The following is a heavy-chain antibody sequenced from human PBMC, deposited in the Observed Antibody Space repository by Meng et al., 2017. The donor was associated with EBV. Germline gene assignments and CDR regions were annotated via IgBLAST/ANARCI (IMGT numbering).Heavy chain of an antibody. CDR3: ARDGRLYDTPSPFDY. D-gene: IGHD3-22*01. J-gene: IGHJ4*02. CDR1: GYNFTSYG. V-gene: IGHV1-18*01. CDR2: ISAYNGNT. Sequence: QVQLVQSGAKGKKPGASVKVSCTASGYNFTSYGISWVRQAPGQGLEWMRWISAYNGNTSYAQKLQGRVTMTTDTSTSTAYMELRSLRSDDTAVYYCARDGRLYDTPSPFDYWGQGTLVTVSS.